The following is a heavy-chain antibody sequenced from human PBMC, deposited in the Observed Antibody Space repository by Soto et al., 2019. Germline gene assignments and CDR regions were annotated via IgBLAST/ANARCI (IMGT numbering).Heavy chain of an antibody. CDR2: ISYDGSNK. CDR3: AKDVQLPIQAPFNYYGMDV. J-gene: IGHJ6*02. Sequence: PGGSLRLSCAASGFTFSSYGMHWVRQAPGKGLEWVAVISYDGSNKYYADSVKGRFTISRDNSKNTLYLQMNSLRAEDTAVYYCAKDVQLPIQAPFNYYGMDVWGQGTTVTVSS. D-gene: IGHD2-2*01. V-gene: IGHV3-30*18. CDR1: GFTFSSYG.